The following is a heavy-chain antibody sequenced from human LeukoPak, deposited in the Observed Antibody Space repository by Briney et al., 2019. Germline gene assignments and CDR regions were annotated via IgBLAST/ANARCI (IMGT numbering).Heavy chain of an antibody. D-gene: IGHD6-25*01. Sequence: PSETLSLTCTVSGASISSYYWSWIRQPPGKGLEWIGYIYYSGSTYYNPSLKSRVTISVDTSKSHFSLKLSSVTAADTAIYYCARLDKGIKAAHFDYWGQGTLVTVSS. V-gene: IGHV4-59*08. J-gene: IGHJ4*02. CDR1: GASISSYY. CDR2: IYYSGST. CDR3: ARLDKGIKAAHFDY.